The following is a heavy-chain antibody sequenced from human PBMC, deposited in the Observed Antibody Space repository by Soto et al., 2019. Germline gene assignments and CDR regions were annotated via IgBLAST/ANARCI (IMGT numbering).Heavy chain of an antibody. D-gene: IGHD3-3*01. CDR1: GGSISSYY. V-gene: IGHV4-59*08. CDR3: ARRLFGTRPSPGGSRSYSYYYMDV. J-gene: IGHJ6*03. Sequence: TSETLSLTCTVSGGSISSYYLSWIRQPPGKGLEWIGYIYYSGSTNYNPSLKSRVTISVDTSKNQFSLKLSSVTAADTAVYYCARRLFGTRPSPGGSRSYSYYYMDVWGKGTTVTVSS. CDR2: IYYSGST.